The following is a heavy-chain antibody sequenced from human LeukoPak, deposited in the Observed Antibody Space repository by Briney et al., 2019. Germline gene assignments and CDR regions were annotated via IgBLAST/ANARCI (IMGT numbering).Heavy chain of an antibody. CDR1: DYTFTSYG. D-gene: IGHD4-17*01. CDR2: ISAYNGNT. J-gene: IGHJ4*02. V-gene: IGHV1-18*01. Sequence: ASVKVSCKASDYTFTSYGISWVRQAPGHGLEGMGWISAYNGNTNYAQKLQGRVTMTTDTSTSTAYMELRSLRSDDTAVYYCARVLGGWSGDYGIDYWGQGTLGTVSS. CDR3: ARVLGGWSGDYGIDY.